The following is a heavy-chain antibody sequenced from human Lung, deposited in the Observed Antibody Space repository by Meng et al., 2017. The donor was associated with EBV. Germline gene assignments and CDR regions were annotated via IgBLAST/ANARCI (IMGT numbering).Heavy chain of an antibody. Sequence: EVQLVESGGXLVKPGESXRLSCVASGFIFSDYNMNWLRQAPGKGLEWVSSISSGNSYIYYADSVKGRFSISRDNAKNSLSLQMNSLRADDTAVYYCARLTGTGWFDPWGQGTLVTVSS. CDR1: GFIFSDYN. V-gene: IGHV3-21*02. J-gene: IGHJ5*02. CDR2: ISSGNSYI. D-gene: IGHD1-7*01. CDR3: ARLTGTGWFDP.